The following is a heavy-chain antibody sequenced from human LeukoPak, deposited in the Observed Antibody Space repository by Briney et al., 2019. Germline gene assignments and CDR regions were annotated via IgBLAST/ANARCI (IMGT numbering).Heavy chain of an antibody. CDR1: GFSFSTHW. J-gene: IGHJ4*02. CDR3: GSLTVVARDH. D-gene: IGHD3-22*01. CDR2: INSDGSAT. Sequence: GGSLRLSCAAFGFSFSTHWMHWVRQAPGKGLVYVAQINSDGSATAYADSVKGRFTISRDNAKSTLYLDMSSLRAEDTAVYYCGSLTVVARDHWGQGTLVTVSS. V-gene: IGHV3-74*01.